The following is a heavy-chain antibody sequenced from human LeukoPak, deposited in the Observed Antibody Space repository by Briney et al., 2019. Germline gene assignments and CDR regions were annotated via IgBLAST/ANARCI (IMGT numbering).Heavy chain of an antibody. D-gene: IGHD2-15*01. CDR3: AREGGGRTGYYYYYYMDV. CDR1: GGSFSGYY. J-gene: IGHJ6*03. CDR2: INHSGST. Sequence: SETLSLTCAVYGGSFSGYYWSWIRQPPGKGLEWIGEINHSGSTNYNPSLKSRVTTSVDTSKNQFSLKLSSVTAADTAVYYCAREGGGRTGYYYYYYMDVWGKGTTVTVSS. V-gene: IGHV4-34*01.